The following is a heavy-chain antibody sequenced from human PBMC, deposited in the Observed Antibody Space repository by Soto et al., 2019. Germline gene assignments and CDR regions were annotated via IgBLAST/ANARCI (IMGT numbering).Heavy chain of an antibody. V-gene: IGHV3-21*01. CDR3: ARDRGNSPYYYYYGMDV. CDR1: GFTFSSYS. J-gene: IGHJ6*02. CDR2: ISSSSSYI. Sequence: SLRLSCAASGFTFSSYSMNWVRQAPGKGLEWVSSISSSSSYIYYADSVEGRFTISRDNAKNSLYLQMNSLRAEDTAVYYCARDRGNSPYYYYYGMDVWGQGTTVTVSS. D-gene: IGHD3-10*01.